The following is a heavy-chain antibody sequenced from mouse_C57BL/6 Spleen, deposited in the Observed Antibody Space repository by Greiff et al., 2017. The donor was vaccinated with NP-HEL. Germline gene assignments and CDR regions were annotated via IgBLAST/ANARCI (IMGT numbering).Heavy chain of an antibody. CDR2: FHPYNDDT. CDR1: GYTFTTYP. Sequence: VKLVESGAELVKPGASVKMSCKASGYTFTTYPIEWMKQNHGKSLEWIGNFHPYNDDTKYNEKFKGKATLTVEKSSSTVYLELSRLTSDDSAVYYCARGGLRHYAMDYWGQGTSVTVSS. J-gene: IGHJ4*01. V-gene: IGHV1-47*01. CDR3: ARGGLRHYAMDY. D-gene: IGHD2-4*01.